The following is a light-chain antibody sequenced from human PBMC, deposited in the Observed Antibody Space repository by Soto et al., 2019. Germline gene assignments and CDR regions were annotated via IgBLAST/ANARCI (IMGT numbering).Light chain of an antibody. CDR3: QLYGGSPTRGT. Sequence: EVVLTQSPGTLSLSPGARATLSCRASQSVNDNHLAGYQQKGGQAPRLLIYGASTRATGVPERFSSSGFGTALSPVINTLEPEDFALYYCQLYGGSPTRGTFGPGTPVEI. V-gene: IGKV3-20*01. CDR1: QSVNDNH. J-gene: IGKJ3*01. CDR2: GAS.